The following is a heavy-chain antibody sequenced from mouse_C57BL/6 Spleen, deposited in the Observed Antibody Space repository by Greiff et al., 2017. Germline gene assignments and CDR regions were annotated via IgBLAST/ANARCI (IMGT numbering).Heavy chain of an antibody. CDR1: GYAFSSYW. Sequence: VQLQQSGAELVKPGASVKISCKASGYAFSSYWMNWVKQRPGKGLEWIGQIYPGDGDTNYNGKFKGKATLTADKSSSTAYMQLSSLTSDDAAVYVCARASNYEKGRYYFDYWGQGTTLTVAS. D-gene: IGHD2-5*01. CDR2: IYPGDGDT. J-gene: IGHJ2*01. V-gene: IGHV1-80*01. CDR3: ARASNYEKGRYYFDY.